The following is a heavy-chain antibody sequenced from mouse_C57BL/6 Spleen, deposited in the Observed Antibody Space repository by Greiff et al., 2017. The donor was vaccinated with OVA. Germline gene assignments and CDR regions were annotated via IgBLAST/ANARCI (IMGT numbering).Heavy chain of an antibody. CDR2: ISPSTGGT. CDR1: GYSFTGYY. V-gene: IGHV1-42*01. J-gene: IGHJ4*01. D-gene: IGHD1-1*01. CDR3: AAYTVVADYYAMDY. Sequence: EVQLQQSGPELVKPGASVKISCKASGYSFTGYYMNWVKQSPEKSLEWIGEISPSTGGTTYNQKFKAKATLTVDKSSSTAYMQLKSLTSEDSAVYYCAAYTVVADYYAMDYWGQGTSVTVSS.